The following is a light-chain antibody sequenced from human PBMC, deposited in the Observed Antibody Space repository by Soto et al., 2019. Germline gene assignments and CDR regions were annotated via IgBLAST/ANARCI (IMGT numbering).Light chain of an antibody. Sequence: EVVLTQSPGTLSLSPGERATLSCRASQSVGSNFLAWYQQRPGQAPRLLISDASSRAPGTPDRFSGSGSGTSFTLSISSLEPEDSAVYYCQQFGGSPMYTFGQGTKLEIK. CDR3: QQFGGSPMYT. CDR2: DAS. V-gene: IGKV3-20*01. J-gene: IGKJ2*01. CDR1: QSVGSNF.